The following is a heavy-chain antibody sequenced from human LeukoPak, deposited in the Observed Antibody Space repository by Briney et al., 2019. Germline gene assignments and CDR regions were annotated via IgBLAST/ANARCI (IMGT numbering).Heavy chain of an antibody. CDR3: ARSYYYGSGSSYVSFDY. D-gene: IGHD3-10*01. J-gene: IGHJ4*02. CDR1: GFTFSSYV. Sequence: GGSLRLSCAASGFTFSSYVMTWVRQAPGKGLEWVSSISASGGSTYYADSVKGRFTIARDNSKNTLYLQMSSLRAADTAVYYCARSYYYGSGSSYVSFDYWGQGTLVTVSS. V-gene: IGHV3-23*01. CDR2: ISASGGST.